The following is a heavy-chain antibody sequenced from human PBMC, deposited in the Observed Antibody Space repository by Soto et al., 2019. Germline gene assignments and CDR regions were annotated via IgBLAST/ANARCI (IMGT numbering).Heavy chain of an antibody. J-gene: IGHJ4*01. CDR2: INPNSGGT. V-gene: IGHV1-2*04. CDR3: ARATVTEFMFDY. Sequence: ASVKVSCKASGYTFTGYYMHWVRQAPGQGLEWMGWINPNSGGTNYAQKFQGWVTMTRDTSISTAYMELSRLRSDDTAVYYCARATVTEFMFDYSGHGTLVTVSS. D-gene: IGHD4-17*01. CDR1: GYTFTGYY.